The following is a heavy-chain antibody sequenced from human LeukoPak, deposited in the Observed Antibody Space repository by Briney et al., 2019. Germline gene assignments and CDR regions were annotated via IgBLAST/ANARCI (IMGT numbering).Heavy chain of an antibody. CDR3: VKGMDFYGSGLLDY. Sequence: GGSLRLSCGASGFTFSSYAMSWVRQAPGKGLEWVSLISWDGISTYYADSVKGRYTISRDNSKNSLYLQMNSLRPEDTALYYCVKGMDFYGSGLLDYWGQGTLVTVSS. D-gene: IGHD3-10*01. CDR2: ISWDGIST. V-gene: IGHV3-43D*03. CDR1: GFTFSSYA. J-gene: IGHJ4*02.